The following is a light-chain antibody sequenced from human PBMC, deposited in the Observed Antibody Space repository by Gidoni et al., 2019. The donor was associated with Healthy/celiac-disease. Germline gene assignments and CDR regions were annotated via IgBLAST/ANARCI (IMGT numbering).Light chain of an antibody. CDR1: NLGDKY. CDR2: QDK. CDR3: QAWDDNTVV. Sequence: SFELTQPPSVSVSPGQTASIICSGDNLGDKYACWYQQKPGQSPVLLIYQDKKRPSGIPERFSASNSGDTATLTISGAQPMDEADYYCQAWDDNTVVFGGGTKLTV. V-gene: IGLV3-1*01. J-gene: IGLJ2*01.